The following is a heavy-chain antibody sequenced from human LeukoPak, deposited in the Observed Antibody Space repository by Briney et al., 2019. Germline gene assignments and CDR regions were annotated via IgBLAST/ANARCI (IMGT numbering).Heavy chain of an antibody. Sequence: GGSLRLSCAASGFTFSSYSMNWVRQAPGKGLEWVSFISSSRSYIYYADSVKGRFTISRDNAKNSLYLQMSSLRVEDTAVYYCARLRMRADCSGAGCFYMDVWGKGTTVTVSS. CDR2: ISSSRSYI. J-gene: IGHJ6*03. V-gene: IGHV3-21*04. D-gene: IGHD2-15*01. CDR3: ARLRMRADCSGAGCFYMDV. CDR1: GFTFSSYS.